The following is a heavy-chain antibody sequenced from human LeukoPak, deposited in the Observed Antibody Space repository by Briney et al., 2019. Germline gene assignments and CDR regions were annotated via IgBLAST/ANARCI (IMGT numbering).Heavy chain of an antibody. V-gene: IGHV4-38-2*01. Sequence: GSLRLSCAASGFTFSSYGMSWVRQAPGKGLEWIGSIYYSGSTYYNPSLKSRVTISVDTSKNQFSLKLSSVTAADTAVYYCASRSGWYFYYFDYWGQGTLVTVSS. CDR3: ASRSGWYFYYFDY. J-gene: IGHJ4*02. D-gene: IGHD6-19*01. CDR2: IYYSGST. CDR1: GFTFSSYG.